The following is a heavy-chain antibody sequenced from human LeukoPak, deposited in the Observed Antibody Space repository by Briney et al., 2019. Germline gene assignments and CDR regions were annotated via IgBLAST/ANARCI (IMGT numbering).Heavy chain of an antibody. V-gene: IGHV3-7*03. CDR2: IKEDGSEK. Sequence: GGCLRLSCTASGFTVGTFWMTWVRQAPGKGLEWVANIKEDGSEKYYVDSGKGRFTISRDNARKSLCLQMNSLRAEDTAGYYCARDVDTNYWGQGTLVTVSS. D-gene: IGHD5-18*01. CDR1: GFTVGTFW. CDR3: ARDVDTNY. J-gene: IGHJ4*02.